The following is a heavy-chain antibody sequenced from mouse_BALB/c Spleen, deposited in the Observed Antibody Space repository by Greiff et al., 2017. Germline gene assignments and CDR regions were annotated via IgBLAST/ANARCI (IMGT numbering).Heavy chain of an antibody. D-gene: IGHD1-1*01. CDR1: GYSFTDYN. J-gene: IGHJ1*01. CDR2: IDPYNGGT. Sequence: VQLQQSGPELVKPGASVKVSCKASGYSFTDYNMYWIGYIDPYNGGTSYNQKFKGKATLTVDKSSSTAFMHLNSLTSEDSAVYYCARLEGSSYAGGYFDVWGAGTTVTVSS. V-gene: IGHV1S135*01. CDR3: ARLEGSSYAGGYFDV.